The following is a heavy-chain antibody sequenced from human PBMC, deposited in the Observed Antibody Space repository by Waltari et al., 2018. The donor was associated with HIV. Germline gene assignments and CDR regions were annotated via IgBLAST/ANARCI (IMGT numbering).Heavy chain of an antibody. CDR1: GFTFRSYG. CDR3: AKPAAMASYGMDV. CDR2: ISYDGSNK. J-gene: IGHJ6*02. Sequence: QVQLVESGGGVVQPGRSLRLSCAASGFTFRSYGMHWVRQAPGKGLEWVAVISYDGSNKYYADSVKGRFTISRDNSKNTLYLQMNSLRAEDTAVYYCAKPAAMASYGMDVWGQGTTVTVSS. D-gene: IGHD5-18*01. V-gene: IGHV3-30*18.